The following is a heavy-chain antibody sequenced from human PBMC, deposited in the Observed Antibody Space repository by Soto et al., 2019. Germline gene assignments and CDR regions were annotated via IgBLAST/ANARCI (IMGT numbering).Heavy chain of an antibody. J-gene: IGHJ4*02. CDR2: IRAGNGDT. CDR3: ARANFHASGRYYDY. V-gene: IGHV1-3*01. Sequence: GASVKVSCKASGYTFTSYAIHWVRQAPGQRLEWMGWIRAGNGDTDYSQKFQGRVTITRDTSATTTYMELNSLGSEDTAVYYCARANFHASGRYYDYWGQGTLVTVSS. D-gene: IGHD1-26*01. CDR1: GYTFTSYA.